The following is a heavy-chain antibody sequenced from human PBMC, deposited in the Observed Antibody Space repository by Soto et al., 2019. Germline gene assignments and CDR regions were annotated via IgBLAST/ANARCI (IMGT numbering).Heavy chain of an antibody. D-gene: IGHD3-3*01. V-gene: IGHV3-23*01. J-gene: IGHJ4*02. CDR3: AKVEWLLYGLDD. CDR1: GFTFSSYA. CDR2: ISGSGGST. Sequence: GGSLRLSCAASGFTFSSYAMSWVRQAPGKGLERVSAISGSGGSTYYADSVKGRFTISRDNSKNTLYLQMNSLRAEDTAVYYCAKVEWLLYGLDDWGQGTLVTVSS.